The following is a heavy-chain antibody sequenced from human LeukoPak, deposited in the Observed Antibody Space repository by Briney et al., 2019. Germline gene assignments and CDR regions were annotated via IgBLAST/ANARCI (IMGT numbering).Heavy chain of an antibody. Sequence: PGGSLRLSCADSGFTFSSYWMSWVRQAPGKGLEWVANIKQDGSEKYYVDSVKGRFTISRDNAKKSLYLQMNSLRVEDTAVYYCATKRWMGSGSSWFDPWGQGTLVTVSS. D-gene: IGHD3-10*01. J-gene: IGHJ5*02. V-gene: IGHV3-7*01. CDR1: GFTFSSYW. CDR2: IKQDGSEK. CDR3: ATKRWMGSGSSWFDP.